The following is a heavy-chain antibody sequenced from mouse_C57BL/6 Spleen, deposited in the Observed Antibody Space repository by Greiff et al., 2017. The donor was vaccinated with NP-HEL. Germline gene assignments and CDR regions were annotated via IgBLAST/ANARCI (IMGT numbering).Heavy chain of an antibody. CDR2: IDPSDSYT. CDR3: LTLYYYAMDY. CDR1: GYTFTSYW. J-gene: IGHJ4*01. V-gene: IGHV1-50*01. D-gene: IGHD6-5*01. Sequence: QVQLQQPGAELVKPGASVKLSCKASGYTFTSYWMQWVKQRPGQGLEWIGEIDPSDSYTNYNQKFKGKATLTVDTSSSTAYMQLSSLTSEDSAVYYCLTLYYYAMDYWGQGTSVTVSS.